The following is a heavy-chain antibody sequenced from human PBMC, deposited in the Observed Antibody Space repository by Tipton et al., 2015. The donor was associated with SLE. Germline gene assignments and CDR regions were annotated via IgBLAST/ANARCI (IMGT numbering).Heavy chain of an antibody. CDR3: ARWGDGLIVVVIAKSWFAP. J-gene: IGHJ5*02. CDR1: GGSISSSSYY. D-gene: IGHD2-21*01. Sequence: TLSLTCTVSGGSISSSSYYWGWIRQPPGKGLEWIGSIYYSGSTYYNPSLKSRVTISVDTSKNQFSLKLSSVTAADTAVYYCARWGDGLIVVVIAKSWFAPWGQGTVVTVSS. V-gene: IGHV4-39*07. CDR2: IYYSGST.